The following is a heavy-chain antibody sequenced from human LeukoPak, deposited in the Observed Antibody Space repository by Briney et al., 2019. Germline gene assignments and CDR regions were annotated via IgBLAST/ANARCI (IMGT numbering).Heavy chain of an antibody. D-gene: IGHD6-13*01. CDR2: IYYSGST. Sequence: SETLSLTCAVYGGSFSGYYWSWIRQPPGKGLEWIGYIYYSGSTNYNPSLKSRVTISVDTSKNQFSLKLSSVTAADTAVYYCARSPGGSPDYWGQGTLVTVSS. CDR1: GGSFSGYY. V-gene: IGHV4-59*01. J-gene: IGHJ4*02. CDR3: ARSPGGSPDY.